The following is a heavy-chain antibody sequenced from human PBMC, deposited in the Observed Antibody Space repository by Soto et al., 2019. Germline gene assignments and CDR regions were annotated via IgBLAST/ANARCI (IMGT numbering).Heavy chain of an antibody. D-gene: IGHD3-3*02. CDR2: XXPGDSXT. CDR1: GYXFPSYW. V-gene: IGHV5-51*01. J-gene: IGHJ6*02. Sequence: PGESLKISXKGSGYXFPSYWIGWVRQMPXKGLXWMGIXXPGDSXTRYSPSFQGQVTISVDKSISTAYLQWSSLKASDTAMYYCASHXXSISPGSNYYGMDVWGQGTTVTVS. CDR3: ASHXXSISPGSNYYGMDV.